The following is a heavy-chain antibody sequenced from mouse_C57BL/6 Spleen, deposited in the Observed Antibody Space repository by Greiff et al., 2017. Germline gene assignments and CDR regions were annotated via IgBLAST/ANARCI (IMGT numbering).Heavy chain of an antibody. CDR1: GFTFSDYY. Sequence: EVQLVESEGGLVQPGSSMKLSCTASGFTFSDYYMAWVRQVPEKGLEWVANINYDGSSTYYLDSLKSRFIISRDNAKNILYLQMSRLKSEDTATYYCARDQRYFDVWGTGTTVTVSS. CDR2: INYDGSST. V-gene: IGHV5-16*01. J-gene: IGHJ1*03. CDR3: ARDQRYFDV.